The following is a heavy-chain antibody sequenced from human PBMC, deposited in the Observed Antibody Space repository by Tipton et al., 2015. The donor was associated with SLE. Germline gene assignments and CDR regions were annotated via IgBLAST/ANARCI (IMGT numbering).Heavy chain of an antibody. CDR3: ARDGSGGAMDV. CDR2: INHSGST. D-gene: IGHD3-10*01. Sequence: TLSLTCAVYGGSFSGYYWSWIRQPPGKGLEWIGEINHSGSTNYNPSLKSRVTISVDTSKNQFSLKLSSVTAADTAVYYCARDGSGGAMDVWGKGTTVTVSS. J-gene: IGHJ6*04. V-gene: IGHV4-34*01. CDR1: GGSFSGYY.